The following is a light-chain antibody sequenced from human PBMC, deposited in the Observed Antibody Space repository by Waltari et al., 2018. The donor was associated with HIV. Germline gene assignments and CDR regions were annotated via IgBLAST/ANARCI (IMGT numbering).Light chain of an antibody. J-gene: IGKJ1*01. CDR2: WAS. CDR1: QSVLYNSNNKNY. CDR3: QQYYSSPRT. V-gene: IGKV4-1*01. Sequence: DIVMTQSPDSLAVSLGERATINCKTSQSVLYNSNNKNYLAWYQHKPGQPPNLLIYWASTRESGVPDRFTGSGSGTDFTLTISSLQAEDVAVYYCQQYYSSPRTIGQGTKVEIK.